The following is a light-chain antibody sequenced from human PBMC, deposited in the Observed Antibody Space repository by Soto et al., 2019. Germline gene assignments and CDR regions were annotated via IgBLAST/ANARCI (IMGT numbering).Light chain of an antibody. V-gene: IGKV3-11*01. Sequence: EMVLTQSPATLSLSPGDTATLSCRATQRVSTYLAWYQQKPGQAPRLLIYVASTRATGIPARFSGSGSGTDFTLTISSLEPEDSAVYYCHQRSDWRGLTFGGGTKVDI. CDR2: VAS. CDR3: HQRSDWRGLT. CDR1: QRVSTY. J-gene: IGKJ4*01.